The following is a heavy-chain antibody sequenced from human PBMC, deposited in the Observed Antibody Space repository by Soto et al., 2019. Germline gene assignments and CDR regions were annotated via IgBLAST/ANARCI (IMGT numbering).Heavy chain of an antibody. D-gene: IGHD6-13*01. Sequence: EVQLVESGGGLVKPGGSLRLSCAASDLTFSNTWMNWVRQAPGKGLEWVGRIKSKIDGGTIDYAAPVKGRFTISRDDSERTLFLQMNSLKSDDTALYYCATVGSITAAGTPFDYWGQGTLVTVSS. V-gene: IGHV3-15*07. J-gene: IGHJ4*02. CDR2: IKSKIDGGTI. CDR3: ATVGSITAAGTPFDY. CDR1: DLTFSNTW.